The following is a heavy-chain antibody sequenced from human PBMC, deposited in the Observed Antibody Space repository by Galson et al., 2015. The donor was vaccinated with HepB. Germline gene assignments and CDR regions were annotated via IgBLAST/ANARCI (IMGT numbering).Heavy chain of an antibody. CDR3: AKEKAGGGYYYYGMDV. CDR2: ISGSGGST. D-gene: IGHD6-19*01. Sequence: SLRLFCAASGFTFSSYAMSWVRQAPGKGLEWVSAISGSGGSTYYADSVKGRFTISRDNSKNTLYLQMNSLRAEDTAVYYCAKEKAGGGYYYYGMDVWGQGTTVTVSS. J-gene: IGHJ6*02. CDR1: GFTFSSYA. V-gene: IGHV3-23*01.